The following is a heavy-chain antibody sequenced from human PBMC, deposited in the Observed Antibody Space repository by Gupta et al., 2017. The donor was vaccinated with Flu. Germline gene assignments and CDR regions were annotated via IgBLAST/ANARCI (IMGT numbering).Heavy chain of an antibody. J-gene: IGHJ3*01. CDR1: GGTFSTYV. V-gene: IGHV1-69*01. CDR2: IMPIIGTA. D-gene: IGHD1-26*01. CDR3: AREREGQNSGDDASDV. Sequence: QVQLVQSGAEVKKPGSSVKVSCKASGGTFSTYVISWVRQAPGQGLQWRGGIMPIIGTANYAQKFQGRVTITADESTNTAYMEMTSLNSEDTAIYYCAREREGQNSGDDASDVWGQGTLVTVSS.